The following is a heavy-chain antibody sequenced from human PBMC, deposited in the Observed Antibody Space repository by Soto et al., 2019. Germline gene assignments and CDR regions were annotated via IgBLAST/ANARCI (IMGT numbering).Heavy chain of an antibody. V-gene: IGHV3-66*01. Sequence: EVQLVESGGGLVQPGGSLRLACAASGFTVSSNYMSWVRQAPGKGLEWVSGIYSGGSTYYADSVKGRFTISRDNSKNTLYLQMNSMRAEDTAVYYCAREAITMVRGVIIYFDYWGQGTLVTVSS. CDR1: GFTVSSNY. CDR3: AREAITMVRGVIIYFDY. D-gene: IGHD3-10*01. CDR2: IYSGGST. J-gene: IGHJ4*02.